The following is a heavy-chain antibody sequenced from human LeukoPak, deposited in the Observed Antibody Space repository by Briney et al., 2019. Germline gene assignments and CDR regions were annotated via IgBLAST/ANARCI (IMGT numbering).Heavy chain of an antibody. CDR1: GASIITTDYH. V-gene: IGHV4-39*01. D-gene: IGHD2-15*01. Sequence: PSETLSLTCTVSGASIITTDYHWGWIRQPPGKGLEWIGSIYYSGSTYYNPSLKSRVTISVDTSKNQFSLKLSSVTAADTAVYYCARQMRWSKVLDAFDIWGQGTMVTVSS. CDR3: ARQMRWSKVLDAFDI. J-gene: IGHJ3*02. CDR2: IYYSGST.